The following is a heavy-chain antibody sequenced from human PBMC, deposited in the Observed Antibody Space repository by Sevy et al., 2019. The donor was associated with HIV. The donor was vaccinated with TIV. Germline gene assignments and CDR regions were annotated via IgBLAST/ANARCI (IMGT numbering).Heavy chain of an antibody. J-gene: IGHJ6*02. D-gene: IGHD1-1*01. CDR2: ISGSGGST. CDR1: GFTFSSYA. CDR3: AKVRISTNYYYYGMDV. V-gene: IGHV3-23*01. Sequence: LSLTCAASGFTFSSYAMSWVRQAPGKGLEWVSAISGSGGSTYYADSVKGRFTISRDNSKNTLYLQMNSLRAEDTAVYYCAKVRISTNYYYYGMDVWGQGTTVTVSS.